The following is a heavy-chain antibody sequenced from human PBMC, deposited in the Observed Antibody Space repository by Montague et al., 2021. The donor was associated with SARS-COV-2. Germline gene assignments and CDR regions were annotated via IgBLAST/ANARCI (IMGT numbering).Heavy chain of an antibody. Sequence: SETLSLTCTVSGGSVNSTNWWSWVRQPPGKGLEWIAEVYRTGGTMFNPSFRSRVTLSIDRSKNLFSLKLNSVTVADTAVYYCARTGAYDHFDYWGPGTLVIVSS. D-gene: IGHD5-12*01. CDR3: ARTGAYDHFDY. CDR2: VYRTGGT. J-gene: IGHJ4*02. V-gene: IGHV4-4*02. CDR1: GGSVNSTNW.